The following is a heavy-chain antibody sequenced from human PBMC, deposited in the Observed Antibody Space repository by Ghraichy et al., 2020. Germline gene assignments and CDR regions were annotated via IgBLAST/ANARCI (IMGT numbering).Heavy chain of an antibody. CDR2: ISAYNGDT. Sequence: ASVKVSCKASGYTFTSSGISRVRQAPGQGLEWMGWISAYNGDTNYAQKLQGRVTMTTDTSTSTAYMELRRLRSDDTAVYYCARVFYDCWSGYNYYYYYYMDVWGKGTTVTVS. J-gene: IGHJ6*03. V-gene: IGHV1-18*01. CDR3: ARVFYDCWSGYNYYYYYYMDV. D-gene: IGHD3-3*01. CDR1: GYTFTSSG.